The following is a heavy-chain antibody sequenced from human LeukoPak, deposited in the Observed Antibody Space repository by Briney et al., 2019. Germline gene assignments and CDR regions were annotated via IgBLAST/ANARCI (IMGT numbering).Heavy chain of an antibody. CDR3: AKDQVGVHYN. CDR2: ISGSGRDT. CDR1: GFTFSSYA. D-gene: IGHD1-26*01. Sequence: GGSLRLSCAASGFTFSSYAMSWVRQAPGKGLEWVSAISGSGRDTYYADSMKGRFTISRDNSQNTLYLQMNSPGAEDTAVYYCAKDQVGVHYNWGEGTPVSVSS. J-gene: IGHJ4*02. V-gene: IGHV3-23*01.